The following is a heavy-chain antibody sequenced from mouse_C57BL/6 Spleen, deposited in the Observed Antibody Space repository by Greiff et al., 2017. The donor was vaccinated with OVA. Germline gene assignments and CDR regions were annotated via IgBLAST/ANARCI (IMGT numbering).Heavy chain of an antibody. CDR1: GFTFSSYA. CDR2: ISDGGSYT. J-gene: IGHJ2*01. D-gene: IGHD4-1*01. CDR3: ARDNWDGGY. V-gene: IGHV5-4*01. Sequence: EVQWVESGGGLVKPGGSLKLSCAASGFTFSSYAMSWVRQTPEKRLEWVATISDGGSYTYYPDNVKGRFTISRDNAKNNLYLQMSHLKSEDTAMYYCARDNWDGGYWGQGTTLTVSS.